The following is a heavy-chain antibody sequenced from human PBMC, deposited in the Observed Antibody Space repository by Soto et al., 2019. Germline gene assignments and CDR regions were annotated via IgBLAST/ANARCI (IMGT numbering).Heavy chain of an antibody. CDR2: MYYSGST. CDR1: GGSINSGGYY. D-gene: IGHD6-13*01. V-gene: IGHV4-31*03. Sequence: QVQLRESGPGLVKPSQTLSLTCTVSGGSINSGGYYWNWIRQHPGKGLEWIGYMYYSGSTYYNPFLMTGAIISAVTSENHFSLKLSSVTAADTAVYFCARGYRQSGYSSSWVFDYWGQGSLVNVSS. CDR3: ARGYRQSGYSSSWVFDY. J-gene: IGHJ4*02.